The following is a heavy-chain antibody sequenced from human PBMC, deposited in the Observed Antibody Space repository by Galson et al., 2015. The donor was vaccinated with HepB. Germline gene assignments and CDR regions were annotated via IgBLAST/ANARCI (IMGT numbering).Heavy chain of an antibody. CDR2: MNPNSGNT. V-gene: IGHV1-8*01. CDR3: AREGSSSGYYYYYYMDV. CDR1: GYTFTSYD. J-gene: IGHJ6*03. Sequence: SVKVSCKASGYTFTSYDINWVRQATGQGLEWMGWMNPNSGNTGYAQKFQGRVTMTRNTSISTAYMELSSLRSEDTAVYYCAREGSSSGYYYYYYMDVWGKGTTVTVSS. D-gene: IGHD6-6*01.